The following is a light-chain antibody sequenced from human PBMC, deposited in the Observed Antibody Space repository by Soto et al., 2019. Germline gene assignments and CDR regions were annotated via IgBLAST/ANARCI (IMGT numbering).Light chain of an antibody. CDR3: KQYGTLPLT. CDR2: GAS. CDR1: QTVGSK. V-gene: IGKV3-20*01. J-gene: IGKJ4*01. Sequence: EVVMTQSPATLSVSPGERATLSCRASQTVGSKLAWYQQKPGQAPRLLIYGASSRATGIPDRFSGSGSGTDFTLTIRRLEPEDFAVFYCKQYGTLPLTFGGGTKVDIK.